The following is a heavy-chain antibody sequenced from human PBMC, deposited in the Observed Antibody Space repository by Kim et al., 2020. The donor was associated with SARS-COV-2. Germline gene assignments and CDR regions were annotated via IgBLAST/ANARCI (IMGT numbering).Heavy chain of an antibody. CDR3: AKWVNSGSFLGPFDH. D-gene: IGHD1-26*01. J-gene: IGHJ4*02. Sequence: GGSLRLSCAASGFTFSAYSMSWVRQAPGKGLEWIAYISNSGTTYSSDSVKGRFIISRDNDKNSVFLQLNNVRVDDSAVYFCAKWVNSGSFLGPFDHWGQGALVIVS. CDR1: GFTFSAYS. CDR2: ISNSGTT. V-gene: IGHV3-11*04.